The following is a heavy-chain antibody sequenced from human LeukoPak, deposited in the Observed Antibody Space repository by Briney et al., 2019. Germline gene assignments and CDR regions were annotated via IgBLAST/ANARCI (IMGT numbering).Heavy chain of an antibody. V-gene: IGHV4-39*07. D-gene: IGHD4-17*01. J-gene: IGHJ4*02. CDR1: GGSISSSSYY. CDR2: IYCSGST. Sequence: SETLSLTCTVSGGSISSSSYYWGWIRQPPGKGLEWIGSIYCSGSTYYNPSLKSRVTISVDTSKNQFSLKLSSVTAADTAVYYCASRGRTGYFDYWGQGTLVTVSS. CDR3: ASRGRTGYFDY.